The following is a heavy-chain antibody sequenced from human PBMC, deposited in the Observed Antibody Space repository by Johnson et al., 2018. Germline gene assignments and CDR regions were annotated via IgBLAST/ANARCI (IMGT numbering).Heavy chain of an antibody. Sequence: VQLVQAGGGVVRPGGSLRLSCAASGFSFEDYGLSWVRQVPGKGLEWVAGINWNAGSTGYADSCTGRFPISRDNAKTSLYLQLKSLAVEDTALYYCARSTRNYCYTTSCFAQYFQHWGQGTLVTVSS. CDR1: GFSFEDYG. V-gene: IGHV3-20*04. CDR3: ARSTRNYCYTTSCFAQYFQH. J-gene: IGHJ1*01. CDR2: INWNAGST. D-gene: IGHD3-16*02.